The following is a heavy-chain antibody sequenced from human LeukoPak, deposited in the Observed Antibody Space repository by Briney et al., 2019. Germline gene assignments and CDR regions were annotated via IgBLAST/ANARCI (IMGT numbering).Heavy chain of an antibody. CDR1: IFVFSEYY. CDR2: ITNDGSRQ. Sequence: GGPLRLSCEPSIFVFSEYYMHWVRLAPGKGLEWLAVITNDGSRQFYADSVKGRFTVSRDNSKSLLFLQMESLRHDDTGIYYCAKGRRTGFVDYWGQGALVTVSS. CDR3: AKGRRTGFVDY. D-gene: IGHD1-1*01. J-gene: IGHJ4*02. V-gene: IGHV3-30*18.